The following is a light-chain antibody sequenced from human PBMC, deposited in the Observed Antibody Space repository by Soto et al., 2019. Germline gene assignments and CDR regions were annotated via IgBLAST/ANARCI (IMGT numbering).Light chain of an antibody. V-gene: IGKV3-15*01. CDR2: GAS. CDR3: QQGHYWPLT. J-gene: IGKJ2*01. Sequence: EIVMTQSPATLSVSPGESAPFSCRASQSISSELAWYQQKPDQPPRLLIYGASTRATGVPARFTGSGSGSDFTLTISGLQSESFAVYYCQQGHYWPLTLDQGTMLEI. CDR1: QSISSE.